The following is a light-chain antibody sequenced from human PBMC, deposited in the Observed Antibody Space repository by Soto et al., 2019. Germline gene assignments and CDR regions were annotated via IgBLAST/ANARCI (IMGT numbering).Light chain of an antibody. CDR2: AAS. CDR1: QSISSY. Sequence: DLQMTQSPSSLSASVGARVIITCRPSQSISSYLNWYQQRPGRAPRLLSYAASSLHTGVPSRFTGSGAGTAFTLTITSLQPEDFATYYCQQSYSTPPITFGQGTRLEI. J-gene: IGKJ5*01. CDR3: QQSYSTPPIT. V-gene: IGKV1-39*01.